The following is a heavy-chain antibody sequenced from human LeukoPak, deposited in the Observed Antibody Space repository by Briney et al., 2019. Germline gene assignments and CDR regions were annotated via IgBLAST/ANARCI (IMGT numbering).Heavy chain of an antibody. CDR2: VYYDGST. V-gene: IGHV4-39*07. D-gene: IGHD1-14*01. CDR3: ARDRISINALDM. Sequence: SETLSLTCSVSGGSIRSSSYYWGWIRQPPGKGLEWIGSVYYDGSTYFNPSLKSRVTISLDTSKNQFSLKLTSVTAADTAVYYCARDRISINALDMWGQGTMVTVSS. CDR1: GGSIRSSSYY. J-gene: IGHJ3*02.